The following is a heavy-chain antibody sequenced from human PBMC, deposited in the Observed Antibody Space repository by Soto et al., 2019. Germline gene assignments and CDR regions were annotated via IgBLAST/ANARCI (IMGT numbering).Heavy chain of an antibody. D-gene: IGHD3-3*01. V-gene: IGHV1-69*13. Sequence: SVKVSCKASGGTFSSYAISWVRQAPGQGLEWMGGIIPIFGTANYAQKFQGRVTITADESTSTAYMELSSLRSEDTAVYYCARADYDFWSGSPDYYYYGMDVWGQGTTVTVFS. J-gene: IGHJ6*02. CDR3: ARADYDFWSGSPDYYYYGMDV. CDR1: GGTFSSYA. CDR2: IIPIFGTA.